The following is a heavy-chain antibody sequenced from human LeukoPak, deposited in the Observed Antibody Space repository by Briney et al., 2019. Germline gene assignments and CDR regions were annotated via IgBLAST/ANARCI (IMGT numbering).Heavy chain of an antibody. CDR3: ARDRDVDYGNDGFDI. Sequence: GGSLRLSCAASGFTFSSYAMHWVRQAPGKGLEWVAVISYDGSNKYYADSVKGRFTISRDNSKNSLYLQMNSLGAEDTAVYHCARDRDVDYGNDGFDIWGQGTTVTVSS. CDR2: ISYDGSNK. J-gene: IGHJ3*02. V-gene: IGHV3-30*04. CDR1: GFTFSSYA. D-gene: IGHD4/OR15-4a*01.